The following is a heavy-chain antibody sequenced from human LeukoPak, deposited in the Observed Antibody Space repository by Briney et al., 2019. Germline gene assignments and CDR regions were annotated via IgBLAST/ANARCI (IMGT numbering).Heavy chain of an antibody. Sequence: PGGSLRLSCAASGFTFSSYGMHWVRQAPGKGLEWVAVIWYDGSNKYYADSVKGRFTISRDNSKNTLYLQMNSLRAEDTAVYYCAITPYSSSSFDYWGQGTLVTVSS. J-gene: IGHJ4*02. CDR3: AITPYSSSSFDY. D-gene: IGHD6-6*01. CDR1: GFTFSSYG. V-gene: IGHV3-33*01. CDR2: IWYDGSNK.